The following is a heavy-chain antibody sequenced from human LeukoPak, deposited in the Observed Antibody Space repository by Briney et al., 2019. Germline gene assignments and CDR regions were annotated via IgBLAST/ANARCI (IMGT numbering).Heavy chain of an antibody. CDR2: IYHSGST. Sequence: SETLSLTCTVSGGSISSYYWSWIRQPPGKGLEWIGYIYHSGSTYYNPSLKSRVTISVDRSKNQFSLKLSSVTAADTAVYYCARDGGRYFDLWGRGTLVTVSS. J-gene: IGHJ2*01. CDR1: GGSISSYY. V-gene: IGHV4-59*12. CDR3: ARDGGRYFDL. D-gene: IGHD3-3*01.